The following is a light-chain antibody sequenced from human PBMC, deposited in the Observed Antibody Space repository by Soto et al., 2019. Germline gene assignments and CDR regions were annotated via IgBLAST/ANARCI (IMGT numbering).Light chain of an antibody. V-gene: IGKV1-6*01. CDR1: QGIRND. J-gene: IGKJ4*01. CDR3: LQDYNYPLT. Sequence: AVQMTHSPSSLSASVGDRVTITCRASQGIRNDLGWYQQKPGKAPKLLIYGASSLQSGVPSRFSGSGSGTDFTLTISSLQPEDFATYYCLQDYNYPLTFGGGTKVDIK. CDR2: GAS.